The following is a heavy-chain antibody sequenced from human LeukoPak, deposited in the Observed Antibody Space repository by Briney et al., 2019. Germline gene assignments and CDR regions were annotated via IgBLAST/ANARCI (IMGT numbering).Heavy chain of an antibody. CDR1: GYTFTSYS. CDR3: ARKGTLTFDY. CDR2: INPSGGST. J-gene: IGHJ4*02. V-gene: IGHV1-46*01. Sequence: ASVKVSCKASGYTFTSYSIHWVQQAPGQGLEWMGVINPSGGSTTYAQMFQGRVTMTTDTSTSTVYMELSSLRSEDTAVYYCARKGTLTFDYWGQGTLVTVSS.